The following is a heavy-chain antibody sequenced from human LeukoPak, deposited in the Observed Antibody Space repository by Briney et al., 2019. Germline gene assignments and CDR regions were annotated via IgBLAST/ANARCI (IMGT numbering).Heavy chain of an antibody. J-gene: IGHJ4*02. Sequence: ASVKASCKASGYTFTGYYMHWVRQAPGQGLEWMGWINPNSGGTNYAQKFQGRVTMTRDTSISTAYMELSRLRSDDTAVYYCASMGAGGYCSSTSCYTPDYWGQGTLVTVSS. CDR3: ASMGAGGYCSSTSCYTPDY. D-gene: IGHD2-2*02. CDR1: GYTFTGYY. V-gene: IGHV1-2*02. CDR2: INPNSGGT.